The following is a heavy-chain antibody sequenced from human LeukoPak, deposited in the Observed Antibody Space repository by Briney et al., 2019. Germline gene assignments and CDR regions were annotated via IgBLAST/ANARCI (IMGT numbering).Heavy chain of an antibody. D-gene: IGHD2-2*01. CDR3: ARLQYCSGTSCYWFDP. CDR2: INHSGST. Sequence: SETLSLTCAVYGGSFSGYYWSWIRQPPGKGLEWFGEINHSGSTYYNPSLKSRVTISVDTSKNQFSLRLSSVTAADTAVYYCARLQYCSGTSCYWFDPWGQGTLVTVSS. V-gene: IGHV4-34*01. CDR1: GGSFSGYY. J-gene: IGHJ5*02.